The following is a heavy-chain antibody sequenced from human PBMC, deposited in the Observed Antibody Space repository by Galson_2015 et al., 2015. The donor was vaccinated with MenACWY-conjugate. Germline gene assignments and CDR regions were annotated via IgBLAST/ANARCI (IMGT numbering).Heavy chain of an antibody. V-gene: IGHV3-21*01. CDR2: ISSSSSYI. D-gene: IGHD1-20*01. J-gene: IGHJ3*02. CDR3: ARTTGITGTTTAFDI. CDR1: GFTFSSYS. Sequence: SLRLSCAASGFTFSSYSMNWVRQAPGKGLEWVSSISSSSSYIYYADSVKGRFTISRDNAKNSLYLQMNSLRAEDTAVYYCARTTGITGTTTAFDIWGQGTMVTVSS.